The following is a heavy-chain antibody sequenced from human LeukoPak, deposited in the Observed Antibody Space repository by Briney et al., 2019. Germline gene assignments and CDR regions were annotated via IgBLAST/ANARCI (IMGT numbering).Heavy chain of an antibody. D-gene: IGHD1-26*01. Sequence: PSETPSLTCTVSGGSISSYYWSWIRQPPGKGLEWIGYIYYSGSTNYNPSLKSRVTISVDTSKNQFSLKLSSVTAADTAVYYCAGAGATEGAFDIWGQGTMVTVSS. V-gene: IGHV4-59*01. J-gene: IGHJ3*02. CDR3: AGAGATEGAFDI. CDR2: IYYSGST. CDR1: GGSISSYY.